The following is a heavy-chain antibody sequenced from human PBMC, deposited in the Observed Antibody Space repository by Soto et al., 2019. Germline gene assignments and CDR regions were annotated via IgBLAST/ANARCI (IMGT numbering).Heavy chain of an antibody. D-gene: IGHD3-22*01. Sequence: QVQLAESGGGVVQPGRSLTITCAASGFTLGTYGMHWVRQAPGKGLEWVAVISNDGGAKYYSDSVMGRFTISRDNSKNTLFLQMNSLRAEDTAVYFCAKEFFDSSGFYPSLDALDIWGQGTVVTVSS. CDR1: GFTLGTYG. CDR2: ISNDGGAK. CDR3: AKEFFDSSGFYPSLDALDI. J-gene: IGHJ3*02. V-gene: IGHV3-30*18.